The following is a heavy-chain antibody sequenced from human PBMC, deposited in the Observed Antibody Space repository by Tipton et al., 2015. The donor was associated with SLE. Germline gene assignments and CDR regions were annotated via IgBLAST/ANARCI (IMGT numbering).Heavy chain of an antibody. V-gene: IGHV4-38-2*02. Sequence: TLSLTCAVSGYPISSGYYWGWIRQPPGKGLEWIGSLYHSGSTYYNPSLKSRVTISVDTSQNQFSLKLNSVTAADTAVYYCTRDPYYYDSSGSPYSYWGQGTLVTVSS. CDR1: GYPISSGYY. D-gene: IGHD3-22*01. CDR3: TRDPYYYDSSGSPYSY. CDR2: LYHSGST. J-gene: IGHJ4*02.